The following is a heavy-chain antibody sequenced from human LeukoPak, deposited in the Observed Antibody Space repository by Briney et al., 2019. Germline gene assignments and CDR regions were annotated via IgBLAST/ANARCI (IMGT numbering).Heavy chain of an antibody. CDR1: GFTVSTNY. V-gene: IGHV3-66*01. D-gene: IGHD2-15*01. J-gene: IGHJ6*02. Sequence: GGSLRLSCAASGFTVSTNYMSWVRQAPGKGLEWVSVIYSGGSAYYADSVKGRFTISRDNSKNTLYLQMNSLRDEDTAVYYCARGGLDCGDGSCYDYYYYYGMDVWGQGTTVTVSS. CDR2: IYSGGSA. CDR3: ARGGLDCGDGSCYDYYYYYGMDV.